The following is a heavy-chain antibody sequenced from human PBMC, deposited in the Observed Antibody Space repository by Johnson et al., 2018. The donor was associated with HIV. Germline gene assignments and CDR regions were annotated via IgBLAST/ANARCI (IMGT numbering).Heavy chain of an antibody. CDR2: IRYDGSNK. Sequence: QVQLVESGGGVVQPGGSLRLSCAASGFTFADYGMHWVRQPPGKGLEWVAFIRYDGSNKYYADSVKGRFTISRDNSKNTLDLQMNSLRAEDTAVYYCAKEVPVYSYGYYDAFDIWGQGTMVTVSS. CDR3: AKEVPVYSYGYYDAFDI. CDR1: GFTFADYG. V-gene: IGHV3-30*02. J-gene: IGHJ3*02. D-gene: IGHD5-18*01.